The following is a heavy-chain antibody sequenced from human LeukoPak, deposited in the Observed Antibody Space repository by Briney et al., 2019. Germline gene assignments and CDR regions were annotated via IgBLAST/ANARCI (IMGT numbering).Heavy chain of an antibody. CDR2: IYYSGST. CDR1: GGSISSGAFY. CDR3: ARVLTTEAALWDY. D-gene: IGHD4/OR15-4a*01. Sequence: SETLSLTCTVSGGSISSGAFYWSWIRQHPGKGLEWIGYIYYSGSTYYNPSLKSRVTISVDTSKNQFSLKLSSVTAADTAVYYCARVLTTEAALWDYWGQGTLVTVSS. V-gene: IGHV4-31*03. J-gene: IGHJ4*02.